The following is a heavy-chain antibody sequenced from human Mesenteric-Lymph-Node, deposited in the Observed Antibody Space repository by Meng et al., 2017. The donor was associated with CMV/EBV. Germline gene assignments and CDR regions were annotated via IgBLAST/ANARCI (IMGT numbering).Heavy chain of an antibody. J-gene: IGHJ6*02. CDR2: ISSDGSSA. Sequence: GGSLRLSCAASGFTFSSYWMHWVRQAPGKGLVWVSRISSDGSSATYADSVKGRFTISRDNAKSTLYLQMNSLRAEDTAVYYCARWGVPTAGTDSYYYYGMDVWGQGTTVTVSS. D-gene: IGHD2-2*01. V-gene: IGHV3-74*01. CDR1: GFTFSSYW. CDR3: ARWGVPTAGTDSYYYYGMDV.